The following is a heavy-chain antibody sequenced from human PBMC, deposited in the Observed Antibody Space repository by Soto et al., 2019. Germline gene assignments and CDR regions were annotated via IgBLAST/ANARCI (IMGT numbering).Heavy chain of an antibody. CDR3: AKDRFGIVGPVDY. Sequence: PGGSLRLSCAASGFPFSSYAMNWVRQTPDKGLEWLSYISDSGSTIHYADSVKGRFTISRDNSKNSLSLQMNSLRADDTAVYFCAKDRFGIVGPVDYWGQGTLVTVSS. J-gene: IGHJ4*02. V-gene: IGHV3-48*01. CDR1: GFPFSSYA. D-gene: IGHD1-26*01. CDR2: ISDSGSTI.